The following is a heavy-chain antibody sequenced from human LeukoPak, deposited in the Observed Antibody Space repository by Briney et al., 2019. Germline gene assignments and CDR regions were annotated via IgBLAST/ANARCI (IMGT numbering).Heavy chain of an antibody. CDR3: ARQGTPASKLWFGGLYNWFDP. Sequence: GESLKISCKGSGYSFTSYWISWVRQMPGKGLEWMGRIDPSDSYTNYRPSWQGHVTISADKSLSTAYLQWSSLKDSDTAMYYCARQGTPASKLWFGGLYNWFDPWGQGTLVTVSS. D-gene: IGHD3-10*01. CDR1: GYSFTSYW. CDR2: IDPSDSYT. V-gene: IGHV5-10-1*01. J-gene: IGHJ5*02.